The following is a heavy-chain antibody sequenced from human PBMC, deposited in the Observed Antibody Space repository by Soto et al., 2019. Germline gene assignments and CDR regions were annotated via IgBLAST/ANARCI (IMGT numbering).Heavy chain of an antibody. J-gene: IGHJ5*02. CDR2: IYHSGTT. V-gene: IGHV4-38-2*01. Sequence: RSLTCAVSGFSISSGYFWGWIRQPPGKGPEWLGSIYHSGTTYYNPSVKGRVTISVDTSKNQFSLKMSSVTAADTAGYYCASDSSGYYWFDPWGQGTLVTVSS. CDR3: ASDSSGYYWFDP. CDR1: GFSISSGYF. D-gene: IGHD3-22*01.